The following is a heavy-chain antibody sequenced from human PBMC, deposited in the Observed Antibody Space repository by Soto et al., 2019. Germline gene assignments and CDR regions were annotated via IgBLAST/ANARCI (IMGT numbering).Heavy chain of an antibody. CDR1: CGSISSYY. CDR2: IYYSGNT. J-gene: IGHJ4*02. CDR3: AREPYSSGWYGYFDY. Sequence: PSETLSLTCTVSCGSISSYYWSWIRQPPGKGLEWIGYIYYSGNTNYNPSLKSRVTISVDTSKNQFPLKLSSVTAADTAVYYCAREPYSSGWYGYFDYWGQGTLVTVSS. V-gene: IGHV4-59*01. D-gene: IGHD6-19*01.